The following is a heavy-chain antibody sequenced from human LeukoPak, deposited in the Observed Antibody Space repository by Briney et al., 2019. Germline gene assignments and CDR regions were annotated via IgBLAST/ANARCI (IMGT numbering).Heavy chain of an antibody. Sequence: PSETLSLACSYSGDSFRDYYWTWIRRPPGGRLEWIGHIYFRGSTKYNPSLKSRVNISVDTSTHQVFLTLSSVSAADTAVYYCARAMRWTSGPVELGWFDRWGQGTLVIVSS. CDR2: IYFRGST. D-gene: IGHD1-1*01. CDR3: ARAMRWTSGPVELGWFDR. J-gene: IGHJ5*02. CDR1: GDSFRDYY. V-gene: IGHV4-59*01.